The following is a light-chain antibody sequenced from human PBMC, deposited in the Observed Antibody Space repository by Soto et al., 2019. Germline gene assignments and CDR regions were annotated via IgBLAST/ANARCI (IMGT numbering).Light chain of an antibody. V-gene: IGKV1-39*01. J-gene: IGKJ1*01. CDR2: AAS. CDR3: QQSYSTPRT. CDR1: QSISTY. Sequence: DIQMTQSPSSLSASVGDRVTITCRASQSISTYLNWYQQKPGKVPKLLISAASFLQSGVPSRFSGSGSGTDFTLTISSLQPEDFETSYCQQSYSTPRTFGQGTKVDIK.